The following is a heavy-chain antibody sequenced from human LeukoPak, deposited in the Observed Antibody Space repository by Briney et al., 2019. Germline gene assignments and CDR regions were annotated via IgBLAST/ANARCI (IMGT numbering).Heavy chain of an antibody. CDR1: GFTFSSYA. CDR3: ARGQAGGMDV. V-gene: IGHV3-23*01. CDR2: ISGSGGST. J-gene: IGHJ6*02. Sequence: GGSLRLSCAASGFTFSSYAMSWVRQAPGKGLEWVSAISGSGGSTYYADSVKGRFTISRDNAKNSLYLQMNSLRAEDTAVYYCARGQAGGMDVWGQGTTVTVSS.